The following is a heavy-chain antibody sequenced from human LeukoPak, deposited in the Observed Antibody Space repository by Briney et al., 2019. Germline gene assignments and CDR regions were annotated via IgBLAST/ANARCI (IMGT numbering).Heavy chain of an antibody. CDR1: GFTFSDYY. D-gene: IGHD6-13*01. V-gene: IGHV3-11*01. CDR3: ARGLYSSSWYFDY. CDR2: ISSSGSTI. J-gene: IGHJ4*02. Sequence: PGGSLRLSCAASGFTFSDYYMSWIRQAPGKGLEWVSYISSSGSTIYYADSVKGRFTISRDNAENSLYLQMNSLRAEDTAVYYCARGLYSSSWYFDYWGQGTLVTVSS.